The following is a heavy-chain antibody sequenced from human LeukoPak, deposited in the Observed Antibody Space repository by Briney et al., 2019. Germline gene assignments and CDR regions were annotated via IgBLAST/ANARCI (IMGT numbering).Heavy chain of an antibody. V-gene: IGHV1-18*01. D-gene: IGHD6-19*01. CDR2: ISAYNGNT. CDR3: ARDFGSGWYHKGGTLDY. J-gene: IGHJ4*02. CDR1: GYTFTSYG. Sequence: GASVKVSCKASGYTFTSYGISWVRQAPGQGLEWMGWISAYNGNTNYAQKLQGRVTMTTDTSTSTAYMELRSLRSDDTAVYYCARDFGSGWYHKGGTLDYWGQGTLVTVSS.